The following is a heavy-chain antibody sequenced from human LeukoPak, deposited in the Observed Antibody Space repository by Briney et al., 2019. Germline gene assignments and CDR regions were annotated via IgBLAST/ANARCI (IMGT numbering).Heavy chain of an antibody. V-gene: IGHV3-21*01. D-gene: IGHD3-22*01. J-gene: IGHJ4*02. CDR3: ARVTYYSDSSAYYYDS. CDR2: ISSGSSYM. Sequence: GGSLSLTCTASGFTFSSYSMNWVRQSPGKGLEWVSSISSGSSYMYYADSVKGRFTISRDNAKNSLYLQMNSLRAEDTAVYYCARVTYYSDSSAYYYDSWGQGTLVTVSS. CDR1: GFTFSSYS.